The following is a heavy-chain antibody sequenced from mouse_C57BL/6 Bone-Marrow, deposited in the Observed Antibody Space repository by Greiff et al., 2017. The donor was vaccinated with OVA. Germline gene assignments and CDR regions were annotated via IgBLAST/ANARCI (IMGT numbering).Heavy chain of an antibody. D-gene: IGHD1-1*01. CDR3: ARHYGSSWFAY. CDR1: GYTFTSYW. Sequence: QVQLQQPGAELVKPGASVKLSCKASGYTFTSYWMHWVKQRPGQGLEWIGMIHPNSGSTNYNEKFKSKATLTVDKSSSTAYMQLSSLTSEDSAVYYCARHYGSSWFAYWGQGTLVTVSA. CDR2: IHPNSGST. V-gene: IGHV1-64*01. J-gene: IGHJ3*01.